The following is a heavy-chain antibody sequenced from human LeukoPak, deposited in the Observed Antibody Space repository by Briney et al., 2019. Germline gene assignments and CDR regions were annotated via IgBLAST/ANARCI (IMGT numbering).Heavy chain of an antibody. CDR2: IWYDGSRK. CDR1: GFTFSDFG. D-gene: IGHD5-12*01. V-gene: IGHV3-33*06. Sequence: GRSLRLSCVASGFTFSDFGMHWVRQAPDKRLEWVAVIWYDGSRKYYAESVKGRFTISRDNSQNTLYLGMSSVRAEDTGLYYCTKIRALSGYDFDYWGQGTPVTVSS. CDR3: TKIRALSGYDFDY. J-gene: IGHJ4*02.